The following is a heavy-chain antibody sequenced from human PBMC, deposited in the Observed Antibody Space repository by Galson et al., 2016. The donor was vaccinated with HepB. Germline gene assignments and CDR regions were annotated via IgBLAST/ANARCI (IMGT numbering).Heavy chain of an antibody. V-gene: IGHV1-8*01. J-gene: IGHJ4*02. CDR1: GYTFSYYD. D-gene: IGHD5-18*01. CDR3: ARSLTAMGAPDFDY. CDR2: MSPRSGKT. Sequence: SGYTFSYYDINWVRQAPGQGLEWMGWMSPRSGKTGYAQKFQGRVTMTRDTSTSTAYMELSSLRSEDTAVFYCARSLTAMGAPDFDYWGQGTLVAVST.